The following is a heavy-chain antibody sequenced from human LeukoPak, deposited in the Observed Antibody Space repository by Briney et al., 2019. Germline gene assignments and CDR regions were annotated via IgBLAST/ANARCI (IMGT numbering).Heavy chain of an antibody. CDR1: GGSISSYY. J-gene: IGHJ6*03. CDR3: ARDLRDYVWGSYLDV. D-gene: IGHD3-16*01. Sequence: SETLSLTCTVSGGSISSYYWSWIWQPPGKGLEWIGYIYYSGSTNYNPSLKSRVTISVDTSKNQFSLKLSSVTAADTAVYYCARDLRDYVWGSYLDVWGKGTTVTVSS. CDR2: IYYSGST. V-gene: IGHV4-59*01.